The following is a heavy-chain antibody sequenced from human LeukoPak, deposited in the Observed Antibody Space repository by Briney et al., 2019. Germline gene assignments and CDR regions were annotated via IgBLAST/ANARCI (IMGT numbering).Heavy chain of an antibody. D-gene: IGHD3-10*01. V-gene: IGHV3-48*03. CDR1: GFTFSSYE. CDR2: ISSSGSTI. Sequence: GGSLRLSCAASGFTFSSYEMNWVRQAPGKGLEWVSYISSSGSTIYYADSVKGRFTISRDNAKNSLYLQMNSLRAEDTAVYYCARASQYGSGRYYVILDYWGQGTLVTVSS. J-gene: IGHJ4*02. CDR3: ARASQYGSGRYYVILDY.